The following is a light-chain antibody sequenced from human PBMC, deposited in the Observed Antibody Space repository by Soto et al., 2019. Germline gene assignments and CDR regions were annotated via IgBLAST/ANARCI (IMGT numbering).Light chain of an antibody. CDR1: QDIGNF. CDR2: AAS. CDR3: QKCKVAPFT. J-gene: IGKJ4*01. Sequence: ILMTQSPSSLSAFVGDRVTITCRASQDIGNFLAWCQQKPGKVPKLLIYAASTLQSGVPSRFSGSGSGTDFTLTISGLQPEDVATYYCQKCKVAPFTFGGGTKVDIK. V-gene: IGKV1-27*01.